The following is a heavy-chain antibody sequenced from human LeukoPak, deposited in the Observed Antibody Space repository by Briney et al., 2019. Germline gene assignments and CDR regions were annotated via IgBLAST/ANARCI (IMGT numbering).Heavy chain of an antibody. V-gene: IGHV1-2*02. CDR3: ARDLTYYYGSGSVFDY. Sequence: ASMKVSCKASGYTFTGYYIHWVRQAPGQGLEWMGWINPNSGGTNYAQKFQGRVTMTRDTSISTAYMELSRLRSDDTAVYYCARDLTYYYGSGSVFDYWGQGTLVTVSS. CDR2: INPNSGGT. D-gene: IGHD3-10*01. CDR1: GYTFTGYY. J-gene: IGHJ4*02.